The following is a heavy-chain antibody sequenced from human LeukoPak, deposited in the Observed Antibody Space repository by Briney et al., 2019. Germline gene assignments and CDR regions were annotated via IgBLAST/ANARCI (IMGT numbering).Heavy chain of an antibody. Sequence: SETLSLTCTVSGGSISSYYWSWIRLPPGKGLEWIGYIYYSGSTNYNPSLKSRVTISVDTSKNQFSLKLSSVTAADTAVYYCARDLRLRGYSGYDLQYFDYWGQGTLVTVSS. V-gene: IGHV4-59*01. J-gene: IGHJ4*02. CDR2: IYYSGST. D-gene: IGHD5-12*01. CDR1: GGSISSYY. CDR3: ARDLRLRGYSGYDLQYFDY.